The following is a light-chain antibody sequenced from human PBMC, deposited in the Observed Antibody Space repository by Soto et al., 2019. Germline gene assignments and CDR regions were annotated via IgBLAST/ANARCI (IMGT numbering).Light chain of an antibody. CDR3: QQYGSSYT. J-gene: IGKJ2*01. Sequence: EIVLTQSPGTLSLSPGERATLSCRASQSFSNSYLAWYQQKPGQGPRRLIYGASSRATGIPDRFSASGSGTDLTLTISRLEPEDFAVYYCQQYGSSYTFGQGTKLEI. CDR2: GAS. CDR1: QSFSNSY. V-gene: IGKV3-20*01.